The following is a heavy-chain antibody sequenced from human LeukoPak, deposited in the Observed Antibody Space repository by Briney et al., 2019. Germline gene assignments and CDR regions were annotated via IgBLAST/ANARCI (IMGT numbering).Heavy chain of an antibody. CDR1: GYSFTSYW. CDR2: TYPGDSDT. V-gene: IGHV5-51*01. CDR3: ARTTNYYDSSGYYFRYFDY. D-gene: IGHD3-22*01. Sequence: GESLKISCKGSGYSFTSYWIGWVRQMPGKGLEWMGITYPGDSDTRYSPSFQGQVTISADKSISTAYLQWSSLKASDTAMYYCARTTNYYDSSGYYFRYFDYWGQGTLVTVSS. J-gene: IGHJ4*02.